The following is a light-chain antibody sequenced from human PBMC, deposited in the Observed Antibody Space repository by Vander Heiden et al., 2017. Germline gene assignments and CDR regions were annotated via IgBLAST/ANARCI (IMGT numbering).Light chain of an antibody. CDR1: TGAVTNGYY. V-gene: IGLV7-43*01. J-gene: IGLJ3*02. CDR3: LLYCSGAHWV. Sequence: QTVVTQAPSLPVSPGGTVTLTCASSTGAVTNGYYPIWFLQQPEQAHRALIYGSTNKQAGPTSRFSGSFLGDTAALTLSAVQHEDEVEYYFLLYCSGAHWVFGGGTKLTVL. CDR2: GST.